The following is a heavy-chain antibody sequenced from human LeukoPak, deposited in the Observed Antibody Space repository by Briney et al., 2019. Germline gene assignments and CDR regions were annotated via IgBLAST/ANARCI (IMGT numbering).Heavy chain of an antibody. D-gene: IGHD2-2*01. V-gene: IGHV1-18*04. Sequence: ASVKVSCKASGYTSTSYGISWVRQAPGQGLEWMGWISAYNGNTNYAQKLQGRVTMTTDTSTSTAYMELRSLRSDDTAVYYCARAGAPLVVPAANFDYWGQGTLVTVSS. CDR3: ARAGAPLVVPAANFDY. CDR2: ISAYNGNT. CDR1: GYTSTSYG. J-gene: IGHJ4*02.